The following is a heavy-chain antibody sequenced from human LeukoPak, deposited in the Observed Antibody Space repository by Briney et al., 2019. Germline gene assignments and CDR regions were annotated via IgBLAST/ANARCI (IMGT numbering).Heavy chain of an antibody. Sequence: ETLFLTCAVSGDSISSSNRWSWVRQPPGKGLEWVSYITSDSSTIYYADSVKGRFTISRDNAKNSLYLQMNSLRSEDTAVYYCARGRYDYVWGSTPVGFDPWGQGTLVTVSS. J-gene: IGHJ5*02. D-gene: IGHD3-16*01. CDR3: ARGRYDYVWGSTPVGFDP. V-gene: IGHV3-48*04. CDR2: ITSDSSTI. CDR1: GDSISSSNR.